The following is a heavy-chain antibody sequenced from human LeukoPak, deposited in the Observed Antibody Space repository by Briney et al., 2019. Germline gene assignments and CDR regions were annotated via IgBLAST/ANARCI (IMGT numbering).Heavy chain of an antibody. CDR1: GFTFSSYW. V-gene: IGHV3-66*01. CDR3: TTDKIVGAKEAFDI. Sequence: GGSLRLSCAASGFTFSSYWMSWVRQAPGKGLEWVSVIYSGGSTYYADSVKGRFTISRDNSKNTLYLQMNSLRAEDTAVYYCTTDKIVGAKEAFDIWGQGTMVTVSS. CDR2: IYSGGST. D-gene: IGHD1-26*01. J-gene: IGHJ3*02.